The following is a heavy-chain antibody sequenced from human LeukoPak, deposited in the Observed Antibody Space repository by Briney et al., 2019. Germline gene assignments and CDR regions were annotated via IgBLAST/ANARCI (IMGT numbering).Heavy chain of an antibody. CDR1: GGSFSGYY. CDR2: INHSGST. J-gene: IGHJ3*02. V-gene: IGHV4-34*01. Sequence: PSETLSLTCAVYGGSFSGYYWSWIRQPPGKGLEWIGEINHSGSTNYNPSLKSRVTISVDTSKNQFSLKLSSVTAADTAVYYCARRSEAFDIWGQGTMVTVSS. CDR3: ARRSEAFDI.